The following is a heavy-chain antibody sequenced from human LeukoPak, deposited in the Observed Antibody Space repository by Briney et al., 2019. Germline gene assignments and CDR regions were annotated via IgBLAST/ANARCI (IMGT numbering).Heavy chain of an antibody. V-gene: IGHV3-66*01. CDR2: SYTDGST. Sequence: PGGSLRLSCRASGFTVSSNSMTWVRQAPGKGLAWVSVSYTDGSTYYAGSVKGRFTISRGNSKNTVYLQMNSVRAEDTAVYYCARDLEYFDYWGQGTLVTVTS. CDR1: GFTVSSNS. J-gene: IGHJ4*02. CDR3: ARDLEYFDY.